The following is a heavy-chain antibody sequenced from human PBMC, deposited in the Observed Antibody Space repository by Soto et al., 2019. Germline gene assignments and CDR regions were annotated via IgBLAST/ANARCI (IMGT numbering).Heavy chain of an antibody. J-gene: IGHJ4*02. Sequence: GASVKVSCKASGGTFSSYAISWVRQAPGQGLEWMGGIIPIFGTANYAQKFQGRVTITADKSTSTAYMELSSLRSEDTAVYYCAGYYYDSSGYYSFDYWGQGTLVTVS. CDR3: AGYYYDSSGYYSFDY. CDR1: GGTFSSYA. D-gene: IGHD3-22*01. CDR2: IIPIFGTA. V-gene: IGHV1-69*06.